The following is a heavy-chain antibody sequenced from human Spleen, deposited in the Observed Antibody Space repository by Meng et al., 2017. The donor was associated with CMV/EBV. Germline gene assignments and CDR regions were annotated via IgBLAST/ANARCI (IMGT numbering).Heavy chain of an antibody. CDR2: IYPGDSDT. Sequence: KVSCKGSGYSFTSYWIGWVRQMPGKGLEWMGIIYPGDSDTRYSPSFHGRVTISADKSISTAYLQWSSLEASDTAMYYCARRTGNSFVDYWGQGTLVTVSS. CDR1: GYSFTSYW. V-gene: IGHV5-51*01. D-gene: IGHD4-23*01. CDR3: ARRTGNSFVDY. J-gene: IGHJ4*02.